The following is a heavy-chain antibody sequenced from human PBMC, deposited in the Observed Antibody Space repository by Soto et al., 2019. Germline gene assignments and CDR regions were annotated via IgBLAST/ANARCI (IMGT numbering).Heavy chain of an antibody. CDR1: GFDFNNYG. D-gene: IGHD1-26*01. V-gene: IGHV3-74*01. J-gene: IGHJ2*01. Sequence: GGSLRLSCATSGFDFNNYGVHWVRQAPGEGLVWVSHTYSRGSDTTYADSVKGRFTVSRDNANNALSLQINSLRAEDTAVYYCVRDYYGETLWGRGTPVTVSS. CDR3: VRDYYGETL. CDR2: TYSRGSDT.